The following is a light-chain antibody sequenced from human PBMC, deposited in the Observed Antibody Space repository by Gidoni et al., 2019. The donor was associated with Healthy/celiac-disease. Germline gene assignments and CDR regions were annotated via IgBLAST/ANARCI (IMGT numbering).Light chain of an antibody. Sequence: DIVMPQSPDSLAVSLGERATINCQSSQSVLYSSNNKNYLAWYQQKPGQPPKLLIYWASTRESGVPDRFSGSGSGTDFTLTISSLQAEDVAVYYCQQYYSTLPYTFGQGTKLEIK. CDR1: QSVLYSSNNKNY. J-gene: IGKJ2*01. CDR3: QQYYSTLPYT. CDR2: WAS. V-gene: IGKV4-1*01.